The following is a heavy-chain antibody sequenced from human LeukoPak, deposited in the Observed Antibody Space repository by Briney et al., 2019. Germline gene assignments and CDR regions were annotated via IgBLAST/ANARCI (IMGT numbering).Heavy chain of an antibody. Sequence: GESLKISCKGSGYSFTSYWIGWVRQMPGKGLEWMGIIYPGDSDTRYSPSFQGQVTISADKSITTAYLQWSSLKASDTAMYYCARGSGSGITMVRVVIINSYYYGMDVWGQGTTVTVSS. V-gene: IGHV5-51*01. CDR1: GYSFTSYW. CDR3: ARGSGSGITMVRVVIINSYYYGMDV. D-gene: IGHD3-10*01. J-gene: IGHJ6*02. CDR2: IYPGDSDT.